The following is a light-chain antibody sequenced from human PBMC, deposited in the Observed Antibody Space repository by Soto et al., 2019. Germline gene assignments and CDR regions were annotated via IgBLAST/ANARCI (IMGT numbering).Light chain of an antibody. J-gene: IGKJ3*01. Sequence: EIMMTQSPVTLSVSPGERATLSCRASQSVNSNLAWYQQKPGQAPRLLTYGASTRATGIPASFIGNGSGTEFTLTASSLQPEDFAVYYCQQYNNWPFTFGPGTKVDIK. V-gene: IGKV3-15*01. CDR3: QQYNNWPFT. CDR1: QSVNSN. CDR2: GAS.